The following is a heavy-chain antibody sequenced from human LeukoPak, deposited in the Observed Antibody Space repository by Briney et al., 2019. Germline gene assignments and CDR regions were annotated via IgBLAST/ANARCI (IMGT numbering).Heavy chain of an antibody. CDR2: ISSSSSYI. D-gene: IGHD6-19*01. CDR1: GFTFSSYS. J-gene: IGHJ4*02. V-gene: IGHV3-21*01. Sequence: GGSLRLSCAASGFTFSSYSMNWVRQAPGKGLEWVSSISSSSSYIYYADSVKGRFTISRDNAKNSLYLQMNSLRAEDTAVYYCASGNGEAVAADEIDYWGQGTLVTVSS. CDR3: ASGNGEAVAADEIDY.